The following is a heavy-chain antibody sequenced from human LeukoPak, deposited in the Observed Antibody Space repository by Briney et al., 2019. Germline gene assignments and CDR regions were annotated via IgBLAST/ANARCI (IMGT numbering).Heavy chain of an antibody. V-gene: IGHV1-8*01. D-gene: IGHD2-15*01. CDR3: ARLTADCSGGSCYFYFDY. Sequence: ASVKVSCKASGYTFTSYDINWVRQATGQGLEWMAWMNPNSGNTGYAQKFQGRVTMTRNTSISTAYMELSSLRSEDTAVYYCARLTADCSGGSCYFYFDYWGQGTLVTVSS. CDR1: GYTFTSYD. J-gene: IGHJ4*02. CDR2: MNPNSGNT.